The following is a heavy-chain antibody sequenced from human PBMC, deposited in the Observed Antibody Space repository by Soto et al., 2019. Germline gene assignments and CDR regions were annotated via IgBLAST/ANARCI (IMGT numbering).Heavy chain of an antibody. J-gene: IGHJ5*02. CDR2: IYSGGAT. CDR3: AGHDWFNP. V-gene: IGHV3-66*01. CDR1: GFIVSSNY. Sequence: EVQLVESGGGLVQPGESLRLSCAASGFIVSSNYMSWVRQAPGKGLEWVSVIYSGGATYYADSVKGRFTISRDNSKNTLYLQMNSLRGDDTAVYYCAGHDWFNPWGQGTLVTVSS.